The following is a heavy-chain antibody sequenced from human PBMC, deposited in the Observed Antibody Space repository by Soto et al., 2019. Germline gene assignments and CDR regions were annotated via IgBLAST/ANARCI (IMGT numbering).Heavy chain of an antibody. D-gene: IGHD3-22*01. CDR2: ISCSGGST. CDR1: GFTFSSYA. Sequence: EVQLLESGGGLVQPGGSLRLSCAASGFTFSSYAMSWVRQAPGKGLEWVSAISCSGGSTYYADSVKGRFTISRDNSKNTLYLQMNSLRAEDTAVYYCAKDLSGNNRITMIVVVTAGPFDIWGQGTMVTVSS. V-gene: IGHV3-23*01. CDR3: AKDLSGNNRITMIVVVTAGPFDI. J-gene: IGHJ3*02.